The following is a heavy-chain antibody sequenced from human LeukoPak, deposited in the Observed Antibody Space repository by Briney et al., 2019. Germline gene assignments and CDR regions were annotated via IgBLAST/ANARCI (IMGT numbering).Heavy chain of an antibody. V-gene: IGHV1-46*01. Sequence: ASVKVPCKASGYTFISYYMHWVRQAPGQGLEWMGIINPSGGSTSYAQKFQGRVTMTRDTSTSTVYMELSSLRSEDTAVYYCARDRPRYSSGWYGEGFDYWGQGTLVTVSS. CDR2: INPSGGST. CDR1: GYTFISYY. J-gene: IGHJ4*02. CDR3: ARDRPRYSSGWYGEGFDY. D-gene: IGHD6-19*01.